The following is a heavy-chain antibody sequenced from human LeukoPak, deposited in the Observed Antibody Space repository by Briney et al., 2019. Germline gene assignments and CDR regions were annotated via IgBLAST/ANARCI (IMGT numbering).Heavy chain of an antibody. V-gene: IGHV4-34*01. CDR1: GGSFSYNF. Sequence: PSETLSLTCTVAGGSFSYNFWSWIRQSPGKGLEWIGEINHVGSTYFTPSLGNRFSMSVKTSENQISLTLTSVTAADTAVYYCARADCSTTACYNWFDPWGQGTLVTVSS. D-gene: IGHD1-7*01. CDR3: ARADCSTTACYNWFDP. J-gene: IGHJ5*02. CDR2: INHVGST.